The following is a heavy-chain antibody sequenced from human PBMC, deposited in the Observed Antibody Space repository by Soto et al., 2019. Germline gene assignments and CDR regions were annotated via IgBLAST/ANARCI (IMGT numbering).Heavy chain of an antibody. CDR2: IIPIFDTA. J-gene: IGHJ6*02. V-gene: IGHV1-69*01. CDR3: ARDQGGGGFGDSYGMDV. Sequence: QVQLVQSGAEVKKPGSSVNVSCKASGGTFSSYAISWVRQAPGQGLEWMGGIIPIFDTANYAQKFQGRVTITADESTSTAYMELSSLRSEDTAVYYCARDQGGGGFGDSYGMDVWGQGTTVTVSS. D-gene: IGHD3-10*01. CDR1: GGTFSSYA.